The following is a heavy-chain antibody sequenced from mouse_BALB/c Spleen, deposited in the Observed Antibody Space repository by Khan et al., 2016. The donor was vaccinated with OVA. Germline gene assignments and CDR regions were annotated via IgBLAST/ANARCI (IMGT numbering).Heavy chain of an antibody. J-gene: IGHJ4*01. Sequence: EVQLQESGPGLVKPSQSLSLTCTVTGYSITSDYAWDWIRQFPENKLEWMGYISYGGSTNYNPSLKSRISITRDTSKNQFFLQLNSVTTEDTATYYCARKNYYGYAMDYGGQGTSVTVSS. D-gene: IGHD1-1*01. CDR1: GYSITSDYA. V-gene: IGHV3-2*02. CDR3: ARKNYYGYAMDY. CDR2: ISYGGST.